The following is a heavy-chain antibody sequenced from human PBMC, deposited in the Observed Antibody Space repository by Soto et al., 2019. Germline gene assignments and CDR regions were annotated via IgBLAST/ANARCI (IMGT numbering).Heavy chain of an antibody. CDR3: ARDSSGWEGDWFDP. D-gene: IGHD6-19*01. V-gene: IGHV3-21*01. CDR2: ISSSSSYI. Sequence: EVQLVESGGGLVKPGGSLRLSCAASGFTFSSYSMNWVRQAPGKGLEWVSSISSSSSYIYYADSVKGRFTISRDNAKNSLYLQRNRLRAEDTAVYYCARDSSGWEGDWFDPWGQGTLVTVSS. J-gene: IGHJ5*02. CDR1: GFTFSSYS.